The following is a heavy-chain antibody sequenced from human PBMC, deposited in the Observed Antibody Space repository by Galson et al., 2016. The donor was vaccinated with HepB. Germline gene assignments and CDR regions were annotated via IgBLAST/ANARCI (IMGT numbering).Heavy chain of an antibody. CDR3: AKHRIVTTVTRGGMDV. J-gene: IGHJ6*02. D-gene: IGHD1-1*01. CDR1: GFTFSTYG. Sequence: SLRLSCAASGFTFSTYGMHWVRQAPGKGLEWVAVIWYDGSNRYYADSVKGRFTISKDHSKNTLYLQLDSLRVEETAIYYCAKHRIVTTVTRGGMDVWGQWTTVTVSS. V-gene: IGHV3-33*06. CDR2: IWYDGSNR.